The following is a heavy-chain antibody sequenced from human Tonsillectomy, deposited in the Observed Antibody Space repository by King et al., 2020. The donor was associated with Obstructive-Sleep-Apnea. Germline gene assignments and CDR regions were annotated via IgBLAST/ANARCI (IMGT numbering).Heavy chain of an antibody. CDR1: GFTFSSYS. Sequence: VQLVESGGGLVQPGWSRRLSCAASGFTFSSYSMNWVRRAPGKGLEWGSYISSSSSTVYYADSVKGRFTISRDNAKNSLYLQMNSLRAEDTSVYYCANGLRAAGLGDAFDIWGQGTMVTVSS. CDR2: ISSSSSTV. V-gene: IGHV3-48*04. J-gene: IGHJ3*02. D-gene: IGHD6-13*01. CDR3: ANGLRAAGLGDAFDI.